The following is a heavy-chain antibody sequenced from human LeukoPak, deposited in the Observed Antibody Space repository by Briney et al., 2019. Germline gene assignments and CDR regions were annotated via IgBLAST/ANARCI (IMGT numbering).Heavy chain of an antibody. CDR2: ISYDGSNK. Sequence: PGGSLRLSCAASGFTFSSYAMHWVRQAPGKGLEWVAVISYDGSNKYYADSVKGRFTISRDNSKNTLYLQMNSLRAEDTAVYYXXREVPAAAFDYWGQGTLVTVSS. CDR3: XREVPAAAFDY. J-gene: IGHJ4*02. CDR1: GFTFSSYA. V-gene: IGHV3-30-3*01. D-gene: IGHD2-2*01.